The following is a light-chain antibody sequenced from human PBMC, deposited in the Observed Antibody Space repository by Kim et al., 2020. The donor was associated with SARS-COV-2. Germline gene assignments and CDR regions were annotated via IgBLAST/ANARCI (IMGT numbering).Light chain of an antibody. V-gene: IGKV3-20*01. J-gene: IGKJ1*01. CDR3: QQYGSSPRT. CDR2: GAS. Sequence: EIVLTQSPGTLSLSPGERANLSCRASQSVSSSYFAWYQQKPGQAPRLLIYGASSRATGIPGRFSGSGSGTDFTLTISRLEPEDFAVYYCQQYGSSPRTFGQGTKVDIK. CDR1: QSVSSSY.